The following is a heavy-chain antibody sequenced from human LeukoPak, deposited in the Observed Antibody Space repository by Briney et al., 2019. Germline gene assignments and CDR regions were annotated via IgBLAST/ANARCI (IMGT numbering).Heavy chain of an antibody. V-gene: IGHV3-30*02. CDR2: IRYDGSNK. J-gene: IGHJ6*03. Sequence: GGSLRLSCAASGFTFSSYGMHWVRQAPGKGLEWLAFIRYDGSNKYYADSVKGRFTISRDNSKNTLYLQMNSLRAEDTAVYYCAGPPAGYYYYMDVWGKGTTVTVSS. CDR3: AGPPAGYYYYMDV. CDR1: GFTFSSYG.